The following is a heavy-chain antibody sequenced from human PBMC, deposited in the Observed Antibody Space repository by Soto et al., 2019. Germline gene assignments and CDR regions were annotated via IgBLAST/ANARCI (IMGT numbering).Heavy chain of an antibody. D-gene: IGHD3-22*01. Sequence: GGSLRLSCAASGFTFSSYAMSWVRQAPGKGLEWVSAISGSGGSTYYADSVKGRFTISRDNSKNTLYLQMNSLRAEDTAVYYCASFSGYYLNYYYYGMDVGGQGTPVTVYS. J-gene: IGHJ6*02. V-gene: IGHV3-23*01. CDR3: ASFSGYYLNYYYYGMDV. CDR1: GFTFSSYA. CDR2: ISGSGGST.